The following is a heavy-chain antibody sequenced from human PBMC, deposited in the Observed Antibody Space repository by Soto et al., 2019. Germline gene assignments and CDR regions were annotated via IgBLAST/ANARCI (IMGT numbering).Heavy chain of an antibody. CDR1: GGTFSSYA. Sequence: SSVKVSCKAAGGTFSSYAISWVRQAPGQGLEWMGGIIPIFGTANYAQKFQGRVTITADESTSTAYMELSSLRSEDTAVYYCAREERYYDSSGYSDYWGQGTLVTVSS. D-gene: IGHD3-22*01. J-gene: IGHJ4*02. CDR3: AREERYYDSSGYSDY. CDR2: IIPIFGTA. V-gene: IGHV1-69*13.